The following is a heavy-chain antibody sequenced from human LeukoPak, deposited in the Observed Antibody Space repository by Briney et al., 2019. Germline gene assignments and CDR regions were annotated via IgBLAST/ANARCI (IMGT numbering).Heavy chain of an antibody. CDR1: GGSISSSSYY. CDR2: IYYSGST. V-gene: IGHV4-39*01. CDR3: ARRGYSGYDLDY. D-gene: IGHD5-12*01. J-gene: IGHJ4*02. Sequence: PSETLSLTCTVSGGSISSSSYYWGWIRQPPGKGLEWIGSIYYSGSTYYNPSLKSRVTISVDTSKNQFSLKLSSVTAADTAVYYCARRGYSGYDLDYWGQGTLVTVSS.